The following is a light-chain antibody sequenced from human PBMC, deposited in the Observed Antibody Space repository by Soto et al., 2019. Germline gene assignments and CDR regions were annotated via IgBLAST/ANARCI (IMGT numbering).Light chain of an antibody. CDR2: GAF. J-gene: IGKJ4*01. V-gene: IGKV3-15*01. Sequence: EIVMTQSPATLSVSPGETATLSCRASQSVSYNLAWYQQKPGQGPRLLIYGAFTRATGIPARFSGSGSGTDITLTISSLQSEDFAVYCCQQYKNCPPLTFGGGTKVEIK. CDR1: QSVSYN. CDR3: QQYKNCPPLT.